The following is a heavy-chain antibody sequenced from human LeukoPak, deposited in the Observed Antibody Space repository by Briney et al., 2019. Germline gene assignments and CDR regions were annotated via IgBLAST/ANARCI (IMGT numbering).Heavy chain of an antibody. CDR2: LSGSGGNT. CDR1: GFSFGDDA. V-gene: IGHV3-23*01. CDR3: AKDDYYDILTGYYFGFEY. D-gene: IGHD3-9*01. Sequence: GGSLRLSCTGSGFSFGDDAMHWVRQAPGKGLEWVSTLSGSGGNTYYADSVKGRFTISRDNSKNTLYLEMNSLRAEDTAVYYCAKDDYYDILTGYYFGFEYWGQGTLVTVSS. J-gene: IGHJ4*02.